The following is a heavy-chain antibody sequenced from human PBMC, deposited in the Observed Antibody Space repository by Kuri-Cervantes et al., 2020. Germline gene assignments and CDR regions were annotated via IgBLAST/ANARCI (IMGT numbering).Heavy chain of an antibody. V-gene: IGHV4-59*12. CDR1: GGSISTYY. CDR3: ASTLPYSSSYMLSA. CDR2: VYSSGTT. Sequence: GSLRLSCSVSGGSISTYYWTWIRQPLGKGLEWIGFVYSSGTTTYNPSLKSRVTISIDTSKNQFSLRLSSVTAADTAVYYCASTLPYSSSYMLSAWGQGTLVTVSS. J-gene: IGHJ1*01. D-gene: IGHD6-13*01.